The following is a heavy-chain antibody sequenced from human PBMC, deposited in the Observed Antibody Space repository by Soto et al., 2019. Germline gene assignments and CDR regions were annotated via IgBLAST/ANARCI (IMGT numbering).Heavy chain of an antibody. V-gene: IGHV3-30*03. Sequence: QVQLVESGGGVVQPGRSLRLSCAASGFPFTTYGMHWVREGPGKGLEWVAVISYDGSNKYYADSVEGRFTISRDNSKNTLYLQMNSLRPEDTASYYCVGGQYYFDYRGQGTLVTVS. CDR3: VGGQYYFDY. CDR2: ISYDGSNK. J-gene: IGHJ4*02. D-gene: IGHD3-10*01. CDR1: GFPFTTYG.